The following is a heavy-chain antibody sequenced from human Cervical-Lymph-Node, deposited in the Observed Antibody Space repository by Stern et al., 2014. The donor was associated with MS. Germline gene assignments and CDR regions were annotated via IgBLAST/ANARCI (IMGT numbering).Heavy chain of an antibody. CDR1: GGTLSDYG. Sequence: QMQLVQSGAEVKKPGSSVKVSCKASGGTLSDYGISWVRQAPGQGLEWMGGIIPMFGTANYAQKFQGGVTLTADDSTNTAYMDLSSLTSDDTAVYYCARDGDSSMLGLDVWGQGTTVTVSS. CDR3: ARDGDSSMLGLDV. CDR2: IIPMFGTA. V-gene: IGHV1-69*01. D-gene: IGHD4-17*01. J-gene: IGHJ6*02.